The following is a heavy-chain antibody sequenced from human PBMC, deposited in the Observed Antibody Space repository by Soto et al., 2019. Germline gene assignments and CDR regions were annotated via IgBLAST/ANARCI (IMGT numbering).Heavy chain of an antibody. J-gene: IGHJ4*02. V-gene: IGHV1-18*01. CDR1: GYTFLSYG. D-gene: IGHD2-8*01. CDR3: ARDEKYAVDY. Sequence: ASVKVSCKASGYTFLSYGISWMRQAPGQGLEWMGWTSVDGVLTSHAQKLQDRVTLTTDTSTNTAYLELRTLTLDDTAVYYCARDEKYAVDYLGQGTLVTVSS. CDR2: TSVDGVLT.